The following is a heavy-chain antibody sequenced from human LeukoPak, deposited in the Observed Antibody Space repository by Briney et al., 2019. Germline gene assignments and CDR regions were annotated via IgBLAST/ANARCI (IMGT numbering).Heavy chain of an antibody. CDR1: GFTFSSYA. V-gene: IGHV3-23*01. CDR3: ARAWELPHYFDY. Sequence: GGSLRLSCAASGFTFSSYAMSWVRQAPGKGLEWVSAISGSGGSTYYADSVKGRFTISRDNSKNTLYLQMNSLRAEDTAVYYCARAWELPHYFDYWGQGTLVTVSS. J-gene: IGHJ4*02. CDR2: ISGSGGST. D-gene: IGHD1-26*01.